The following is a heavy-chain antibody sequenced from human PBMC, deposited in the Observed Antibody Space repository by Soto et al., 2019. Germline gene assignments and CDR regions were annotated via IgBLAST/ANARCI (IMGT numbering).Heavy chain of an antibody. CDR2: ISAYNGNT. Sequence: ASVKVSCKASGYTFTNYGISWVRQAPGQGLEWMGWISAYNGNTNYAQNLQGRVTMTTDTSTSTAYMELRSLRSDDTAMYYCARQRKGSGWYDGMDVWGQGTTVTVSS. D-gene: IGHD6-19*01. V-gene: IGHV1-18*04. CDR1: GYTFTNYG. J-gene: IGHJ6*02. CDR3: ARQRKGSGWYDGMDV.